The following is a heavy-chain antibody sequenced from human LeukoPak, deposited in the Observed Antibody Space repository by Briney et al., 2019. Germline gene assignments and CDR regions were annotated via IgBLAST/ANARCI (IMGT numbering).Heavy chain of an antibody. CDR2: IKQDGSEK. J-gene: IGHJ3*02. Sequence: GGSLRLSCAASGFTFSSYWMSWVRQAPGKGLEWVANIKQDGSEKYYVDSVKGLFTISRDNAKNSLYLQMNSLRAEDTAVYYCARDRVVVVPAAPDIWGQGTMVTVSS. CDR3: ARDRVVVVPAAPDI. CDR1: GFTFSSYW. D-gene: IGHD2-2*01. V-gene: IGHV3-7*01.